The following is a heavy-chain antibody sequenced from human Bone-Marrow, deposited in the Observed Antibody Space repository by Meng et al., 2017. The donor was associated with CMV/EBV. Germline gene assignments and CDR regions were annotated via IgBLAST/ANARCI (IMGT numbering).Heavy chain of an antibody. J-gene: IGHJ6*02. Sequence: GESPKISCAASGFTVSSNYMSWVRQAPGKGLEWVSVIYSGGSTYYADSVKGRFTISRDNSKNTLYLQMNSLRAEDTAVYYCARAGVLRGMDVWGQGTTVTFSS. V-gene: IGHV3-53*01. CDR2: IYSGGST. CDR3: ARAGVLRGMDV. CDR1: GFTVSSNY. D-gene: IGHD2-8*02.